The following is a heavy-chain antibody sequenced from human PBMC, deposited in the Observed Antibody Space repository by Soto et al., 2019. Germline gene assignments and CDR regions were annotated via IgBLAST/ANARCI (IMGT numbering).Heavy chain of an antibody. D-gene: IGHD3-16*01. V-gene: IGHV1-69*13. J-gene: IGHJ6*02. CDR1: GGTFSSYA. CDR3: ARYDRSAYYYYGMDV. Sequence: SVKVSCKASGGTFSSYAISWVRQAPGQGLEWMGGIIPIFGTANYAQKFQGRVTITADESTSTAYMELSSLRSEDTAVYYCARYDRSAYYYYGMDVWGQGTTVTVSS. CDR2: IIPIFGTA.